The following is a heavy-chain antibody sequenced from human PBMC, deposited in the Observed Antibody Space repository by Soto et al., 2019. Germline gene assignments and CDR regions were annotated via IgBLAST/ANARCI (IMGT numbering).Heavy chain of an antibody. CDR1: GCTFYDYT. Sequence: GGSLRRCGASCGCTFYDYTMHWVGQAPGKGLDWVSLISWDGGSTYYADSVKGRLTISRENSKNSLCLQMNSLRTEDTALYYCAKDRSSGGYGLDYWGQGTLVTVSS. CDR3: AKDRSSGGYGLDY. J-gene: IGHJ4*02. V-gene: IGHV3-43*01. CDR2: ISWDGGST. D-gene: IGHD5-12*01.